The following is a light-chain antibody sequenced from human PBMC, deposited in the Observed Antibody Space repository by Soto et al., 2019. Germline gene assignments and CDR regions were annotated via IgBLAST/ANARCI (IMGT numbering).Light chain of an antibody. CDR3: QQIYSAPLT. CDR2: AAS. Sequence: DIQMTQSPSSLSASVGDRVTITCRASQSITTYLNWYRQKPGKAPKLLIYAASSLQSGVPSRFSGSGSETEFTLSISSLQPEDFATYFCQQIYSAPLTLGGGTKVDI. V-gene: IGKV1-39*01. J-gene: IGKJ4*01. CDR1: QSITTY.